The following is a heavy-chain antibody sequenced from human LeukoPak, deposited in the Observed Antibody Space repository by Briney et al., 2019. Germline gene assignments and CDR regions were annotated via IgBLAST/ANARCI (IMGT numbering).Heavy chain of an antibody. V-gene: IGHV1-46*01. J-gene: IGHJ6*03. CDR3: ARGMGSSGYYPGSSPRHMDV. Sequence: ASVKVSCKASGYTFTSYYMHWARQAPGQGLEWMGIINPSGGSTSYAQKFQGRVTMTRDMSTSTVYMELSSLRSEDTAVYYCARGMGSSGYYPGSSPRHMDVWGKGTTVTVSS. CDR2: INPSGGST. D-gene: IGHD3-22*01. CDR1: GYTFTSYY.